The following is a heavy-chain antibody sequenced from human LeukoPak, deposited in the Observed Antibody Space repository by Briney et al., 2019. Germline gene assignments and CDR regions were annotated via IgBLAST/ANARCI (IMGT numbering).Heavy chain of an antibody. Sequence: HPGGSLRLSCAASGFTFSSYAMSWVRQAPGKGLEWVSGISGSGGSTNYADSVKGRFTISRDKSKNTLYLQMNSLRAEDTAVYYCAKSGSSGYYYYFDYWGQGTLVTVSS. D-gene: IGHD3-22*01. V-gene: IGHV3-23*01. CDR3: AKSGSSGYYYYFDY. J-gene: IGHJ4*02. CDR2: ISGSGGST. CDR1: GFTFSSYA.